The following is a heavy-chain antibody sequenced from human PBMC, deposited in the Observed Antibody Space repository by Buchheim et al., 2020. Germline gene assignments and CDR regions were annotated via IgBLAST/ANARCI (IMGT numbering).Heavy chain of an antibody. CDR2: INHSGST. Sequence: QVPLQQWGAGLLKSSETLSLTCAVYGGSFSGYYWSWIRQSPGKVLEWIGEINHSGSTNYNPSLKSRVTVSVDKSMNQFSLKVTSVTAADTAVYYCARMRGCFDSWGQGTL. D-gene: IGHD3-10*01. CDR3: ARMRGCFDS. J-gene: IGHJ4*02. V-gene: IGHV4-34*01. CDR1: GGSFSGYY.